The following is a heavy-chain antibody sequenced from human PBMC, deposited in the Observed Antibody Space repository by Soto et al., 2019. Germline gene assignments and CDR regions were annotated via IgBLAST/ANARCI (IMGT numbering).Heavy chain of an antibody. CDR2: IIPSFDLP. J-gene: IGHJ3*02. Sequence: SVKVSCKVSGGTFSTYAFTWVRQAPGQGLEWMGRIIPSFDLPNYAQKFRGRVTIVADTSTTTVYMELNSLTSDDTALYYCARLRCTGGSCYTLGALDIWGQGTMVTVSS. D-gene: IGHD2-15*01. V-gene: IGHV1-69*04. CDR1: GGTFSTYA. CDR3: ARLRCTGGSCYTLGALDI.